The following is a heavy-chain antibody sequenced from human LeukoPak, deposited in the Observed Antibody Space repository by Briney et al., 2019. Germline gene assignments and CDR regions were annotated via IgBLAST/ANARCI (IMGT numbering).Heavy chain of an antibody. D-gene: IGHD3-9*01. V-gene: IGHV4-59*11. CDR2: IYYSGST. CDR3: ARAGPYYDILTGYLSPSRADV. CDR1: GGSISSHY. J-gene: IGHJ6*04. Sequence: SETLSLTCTVSGGSISSHYWSWIRQPPGKGLEWIGYIYYSGSTNYNPSLKSRVTISVDTSKNQFSLKLSSVTAADTAVYYCARAGPYYDILTGYLSPSRADVWGKGTTVTVSS.